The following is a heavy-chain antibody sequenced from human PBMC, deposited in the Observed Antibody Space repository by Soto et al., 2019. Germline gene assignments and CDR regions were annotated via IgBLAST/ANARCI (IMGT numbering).Heavy chain of an antibody. D-gene: IGHD1-26*01. V-gene: IGHV3-21*01. CDR1: GFTFNSYS. J-gene: IGHJ4*02. CDR3: ARDLVGATI. Sequence: EGSLRLSCAASGFTFNSYSMNWVRQAPGKGLEWVSSISSSSNYIYYADSMKGRFTISRDNAKNSLYLQMNSLRAEDTGVYYCARDLVGATIWGQGTLVTVSS. CDR2: ISSSSNYI.